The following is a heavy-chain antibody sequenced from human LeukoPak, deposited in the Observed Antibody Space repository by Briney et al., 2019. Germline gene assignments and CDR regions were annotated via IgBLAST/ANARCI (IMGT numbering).Heavy chain of an antibody. J-gene: IGHJ5*02. Sequence: PGGSLRLSCAAPGFTFSDYYMSWIRQAPGKGLEWVSYISSSSSYTNYADSVKGRFTISRDNAKNSLYLQMNSLRAEDTAVYYCARGSYGDPTRFDPWGQGTLVTVSS. CDR2: ISSSSSYT. V-gene: IGHV3-11*05. CDR1: GFTFSDYY. CDR3: ARGSYGDPTRFDP. D-gene: IGHD4-17*01.